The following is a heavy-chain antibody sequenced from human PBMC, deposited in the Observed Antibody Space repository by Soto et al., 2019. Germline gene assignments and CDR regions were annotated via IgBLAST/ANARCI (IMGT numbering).Heavy chain of an antibody. J-gene: IGHJ6*02. CDR3: ARVSGSYYYGMDV. D-gene: IGHD1-26*01. CDR1: GGSISSSNW. CDR2: IYHSGST. V-gene: IGHV4-4*02. Sequence: QVQLQESGPGLVKPSGTLSLTCAVSGGSISSSNWWSWVRQPPGKGLEWIGGIYHSGSTNYNPSPKSRVTISVDKSKNRFSLKLSSVTAADTAVYYCARVSGSYYYGMDVWGQGTTVTVSS.